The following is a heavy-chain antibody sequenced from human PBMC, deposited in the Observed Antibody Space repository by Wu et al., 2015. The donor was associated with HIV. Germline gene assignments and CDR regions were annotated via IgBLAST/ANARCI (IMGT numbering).Heavy chain of an antibody. D-gene: IGHD2-15*01. CDR3: ARAYCSGGGCYSDAFDL. V-gene: IGHV1-2*02. CDR2: INPNSSDT. CDR1: GDGFTSYA. J-gene: IGHJ3*01. Sequence: QVQLIQFGAEVKKPGSSVKVSCKASGDGFTSYAVSWVRQAPGLGLEWLGWINPNSSDTNYAQRFQGRVTMTRDTSLSTAYLELRRLRSDDTALYYCARAYCSGGGCYSDAFDLWGQGTMVTVSS.